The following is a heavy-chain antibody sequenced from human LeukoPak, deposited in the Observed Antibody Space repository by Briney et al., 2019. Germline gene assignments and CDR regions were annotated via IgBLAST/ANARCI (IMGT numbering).Heavy chain of an antibody. CDR1: GYSISSSYY. V-gene: IGHV4-61*01. CDR3: ARGYYDSSGYSISPGY. Sequence: PSETLSLTCTVSGYSISSSYYWSWIRQPPGKGLEWIGYIYYSGSTNYNPSLKSRVTISVDTSKNQFSLKLSAVTAADTAVYYCARGYYDSSGYSISPGYWGQGTLVTVSS. CDR2: IYYSGST. J-gene: IGHJ4*02. D-gene: IGHD3-22*01.